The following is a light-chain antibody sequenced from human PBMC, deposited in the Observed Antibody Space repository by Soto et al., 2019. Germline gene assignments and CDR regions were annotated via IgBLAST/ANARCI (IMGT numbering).Light chain of an antibody. CDR3: QQYNNWPWT. V-gene: IGKV3-11*01. CDR1: QSVDKF. CDR2: DSS. Sequence: GLPQSNATLSLSPGETATLSCRASQSVDKFLAWYQQRPGQPPRLLMFDSSNRATGVPVRFSGSGSGTVFTLTISSLQSEDFAVYYCQQYNNWPWTFGQGTKVDIK. J-gene: IGKJ1*01.